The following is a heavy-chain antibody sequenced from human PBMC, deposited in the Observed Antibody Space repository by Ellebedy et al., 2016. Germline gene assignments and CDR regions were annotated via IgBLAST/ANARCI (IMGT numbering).Heavy chain of an antibody. CDR2: IKQDGSEK. CDR3: ARLLSPMVRGIGTSH. J-gene: IGHJ4*02. Sequence: GESLKISXAASGFTFSSYWMSWVRQAPGKGLEWVANIKQDGSEKYYVDSVKGRFTISRDNAKNSLYLQMNSLRAEDTAVYYCARLLSPMVRGIGTSHWGQGTLVTVSS. CDR1: GFTFSSYW. V-gene: IGHV3-7*01. D-gene: IGHD3-10*01.